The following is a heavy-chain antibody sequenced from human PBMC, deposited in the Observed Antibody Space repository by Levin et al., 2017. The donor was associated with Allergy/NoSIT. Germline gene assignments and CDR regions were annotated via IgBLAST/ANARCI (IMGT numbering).Heavy chain of an antibody. D-gene: IGHD6-13*01. CDR2: TYYRSKWYN. J-gene: IGHJ6*03. Sequence: SQTLSLTCAISGDSVSSNSAAWNWIRQSPSRGLEWLGRTYYRSKWYNDYAVSVKSRITINPDTSKNQFSLQLNSVTPEDTAVYYCASSPFGGRQLVRMYYYYYMDVWGKGTTVTVSS. CDR3: ASSPFGGRQLVRMYYYYYMDV. V-gene: IGHV6-1*01. CDR1: GDSVSSNSAA.